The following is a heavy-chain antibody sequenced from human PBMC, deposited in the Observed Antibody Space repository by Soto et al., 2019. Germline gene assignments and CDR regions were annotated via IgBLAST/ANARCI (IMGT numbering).Heavy chain of an antibody. Sequence: SVKVSCKASGGTFSSYAISWVRQAPGQGLEWMGGIIPIFGTANYAQKFQGRVTITADESTSTAYMELSSLRSEDTAVYYCARNQLLYSPLYYYGMDVWGQGATVTVSS. V-gene: IGHV1-69*13. D-gene: IGHD2-2*02. CDR3: ARNQLLYSPLYYYGMDV. J-gene: IGHJ6*02. CDR2: IIPIFGTA. CDR1: GGTFSSYA.